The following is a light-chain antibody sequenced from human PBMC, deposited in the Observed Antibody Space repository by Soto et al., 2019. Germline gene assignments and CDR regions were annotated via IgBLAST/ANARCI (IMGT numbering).Light chain of an antibody. Sequence: QSALTQPASASGSPGQSITISCTGTSSDVGGYNDVSWYQQHPGKAPKLMIYNVSNRPSGVANRFSGSKSGNTASLTISGLQAEDEADYYCSSYKSSRTLVVFGGGTKLTVL. V-gene: IGLV2-14*01. CDR2: NVS. CDR1: SSDVGGYND. CDR3: SSYKSSRTLVV. J-gene: IGLJ2*01.